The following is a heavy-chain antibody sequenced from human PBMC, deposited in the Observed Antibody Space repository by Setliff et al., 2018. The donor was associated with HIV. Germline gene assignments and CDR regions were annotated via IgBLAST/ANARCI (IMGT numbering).Heavy chain of an antibody. CDR3: ALRAFDI. J-gene: IGHJ3*02. CDR1: GFTFSSHG. CDR2: ITTSGSNT. V-gene: IGHV3-23*01. Sequence: GESLTISCAASGFTFSSHGINWVRQAPGKRLEWVSSITTSGSNTYYADSVKGRFTVSRDNSKNTLSLQMNNLRAEDTAIYYCALRAFDIWGQGTMVTVSS.